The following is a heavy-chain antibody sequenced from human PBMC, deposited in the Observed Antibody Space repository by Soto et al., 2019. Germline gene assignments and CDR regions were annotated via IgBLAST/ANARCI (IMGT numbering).Heavy chain of an antibody. V-gene: IGHV4-59*01. Sequence: QVQLQESGPGLVKPSETLSLTCTVSGASIRTYYCSWIRQSTGKGLEWIGNIYYSGTSNHNPSLNSRVTMSVETSSNQFSLKLRSVTAADTAVYYCASYHPLSGYSPSPENALDIWGHGTMVTVSS. CDR3: ASYHPLSGYSPSPENALDI. CDR1: GASIRTYY. J-gene: IGHJ3*02. D-gene: IGHD3-9*01. CDR2: IYYSGTS.